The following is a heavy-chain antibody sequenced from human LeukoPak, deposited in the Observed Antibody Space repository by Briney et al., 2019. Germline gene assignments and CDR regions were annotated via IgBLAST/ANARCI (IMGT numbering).Heavy chain of an antibody. D-gene: IGHD2-15*01. CDR2: ISAYNGNT. CDR3: ARDRRYCSGGSCYSRGGWFDP. Sequence: GASVKVSCKASGYTFTSYGISWVRQAPGQGLEWMGWISAYNGNTNYAQKLQGRVTMTTDTSTSTAYMELRSLRSDDTAVYYCARDRRYCSGGSCYSRGGWFDPWGQGTLVTVSS. V-gene: IGHV1-18*01. CDR1: GYTFTSYG. J-gene: IGHJ5*02.